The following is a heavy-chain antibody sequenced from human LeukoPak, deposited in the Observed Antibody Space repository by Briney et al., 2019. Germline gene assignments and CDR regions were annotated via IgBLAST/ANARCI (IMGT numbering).Heavy chain of an antibody. D-gene: IGHD6-19*01. Sequence: ASVKVSCKSSGYTFTDYYMHWVRLAPGQGLEWMGRINPNSGGTNYAQKFQGRVTMTRDTSISTAYMELSRLRSDDTAVYYCARVSVAGTGRVDYWGQGTLVTVSS. J-gene: IGHJ4*02. V-gene: IGHV1-2*06. CDR2: INPNSGGT. CDR1: GYTFTDYY. CDR3: ARVSVAGTGRVDY.